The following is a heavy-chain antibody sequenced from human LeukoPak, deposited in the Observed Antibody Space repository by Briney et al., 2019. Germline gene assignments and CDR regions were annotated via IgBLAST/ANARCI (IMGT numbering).Heavy chain of an antibody. J-gene: IGHJ5*02. V-gene: IGHV6-1*01. CDR3: ARLVGASWFDT. D-gene: IGHD1-26*01. CDR2: TYYRSKWNN. CDR1: GDSVSTNSAT. Sequence: SQTLSLTCAISGDSVSTNSATWTWLRQSPSRGLEWLGRTYYRSKWNNDYAVSMKSRITINPDTSKNQFSLQLNSVTPEDTAVYYCARLVGASWFDTWGQGTLVTVSS.